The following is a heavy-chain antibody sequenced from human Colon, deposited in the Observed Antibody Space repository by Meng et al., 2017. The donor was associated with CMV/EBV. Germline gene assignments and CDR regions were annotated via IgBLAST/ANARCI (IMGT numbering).Heavy chain of an antibody. CDR1: VGAFSNFA. J-gene: IGHJ5*02. CDR3: ARRGDYYGSNWFDP. D-gene: IGHD3-10*01. Sequence: KASVGAFSNFAIDWVRQAPGQGLEWMGGIIPLVDMANYAQNFQGRVTITADKPTSTAYMELSSLRSEDTAVYYCARRGDYYGSNWFDPWGQGTLVTVSS. CDR2: IIPLVDMA. V-gene: IGHV1-69*10.